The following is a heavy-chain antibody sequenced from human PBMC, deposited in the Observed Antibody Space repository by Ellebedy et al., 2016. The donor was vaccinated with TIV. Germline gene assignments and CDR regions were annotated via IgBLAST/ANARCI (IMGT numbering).Heavy chain of an antibody. J-gene: IGHJ4*02. V-gene: IGHV5-10-1*01. CDR1: GYSFTSYW. Sequence: GESLKISXKGSGYSFTSYWISWVRQMLGKGLEWMGRIDPSDSYTSYSPSFQGHVTISADKSISTAYLQWSSLKASDTAMYYCARHDRDSGSGYEMDYWGQGILVTVSS. CDR3: ARHDRDSGSGYEMDY. D-gene: IGHD5-12*01. CDR2: IDPSDSYT.